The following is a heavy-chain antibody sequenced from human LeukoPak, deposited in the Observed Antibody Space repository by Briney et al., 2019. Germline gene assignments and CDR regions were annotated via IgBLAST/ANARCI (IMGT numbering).Heavy chain of an antibody. D-gene: IGHD5-24*01. V-gene: IGHV3-21*01. J-gene: IGHJ4*02. Sequence: PGGSLRLSCVASGFTFSSYTMNWVRQAPGRGLEWVSSISSGSHYIDYADSVRGRFTISRDNAEISLHLHMSSLRAEDTAVYYCAADGYSSPFDHWGQGTLVTVSS. CDR3: AADGYSSPFDH. CDR2: ISSGSHYI. CDR1: GFTFSSYT.